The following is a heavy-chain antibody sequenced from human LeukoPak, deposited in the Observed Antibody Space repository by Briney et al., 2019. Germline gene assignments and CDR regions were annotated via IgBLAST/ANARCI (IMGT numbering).Heavy chain of an antibody. CDR3: ARDNWYDYLADALDI. CDR1: GFTFSSYG. D-gene: IGHD1-20*01. CDR2: ISYDASNK. V-gene: IGHV3-30*03. J-gene: IGHJ3*02. Sequence: QPGRSLRLSCAASGFTFSSYGMHWVRQAPGKGLQWVAVISYDASNKDYADSVKGRFTISRDNSKNTLYLQMNSLRPEDTAVYFCARDNWYDYLADALDIWGQGTMVTVSS.